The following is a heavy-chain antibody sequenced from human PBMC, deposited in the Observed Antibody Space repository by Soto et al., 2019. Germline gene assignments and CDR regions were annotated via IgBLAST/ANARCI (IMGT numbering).Heavy chain of an antibody. CDR2: ISAYNGNT. J-gene: IGHJ6*02. CDR3: AGGPGYDFWSGYYQAHYYSYGMDV. D-gene: IGHD3-3*01. V-gene: IGHV1-18*01. Sequence: ASVKVSCKASSYTFTSYGISWVRQAPGQGLEWMGWISAYNGNTNYAQKLQGRVTMTTDTSTSTAYMELRSLRSDDTAVYYCAGGPGYDFWSGYYQAHYYSYGMDVWGQGPTVTVSS. CDR1: SYTFTSYG.